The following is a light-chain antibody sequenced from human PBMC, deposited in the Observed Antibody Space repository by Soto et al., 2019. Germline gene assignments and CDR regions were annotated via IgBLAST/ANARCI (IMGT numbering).Light chain of an antibody. CDR2: EAY. Sequence: QSVLTQPASVSGSPGQSVTISCTGTSTDVGSHKLVSWYQQYPGNAPKLIIFEAYKRPSGVSNRFSGSKSGSTASLTISGLQAEDEADYYCCSNAVGSTYVFGTGTKVTVL. V-gene: IGLV2-23*01. CDR3: CSNAVGSTYV. J-gene: IGLJ1*01. CDR1: STDVGSHKL.